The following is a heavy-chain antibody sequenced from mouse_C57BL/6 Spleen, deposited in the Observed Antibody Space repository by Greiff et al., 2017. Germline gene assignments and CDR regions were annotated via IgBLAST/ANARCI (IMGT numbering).Heavy chain of an antibody. Sequence: EVQGVESGGGLVQPGGSLKLSCAASGFTFSDYYMYWVRQTPEKRLEWVAYISNGGGSTYYPDTVKGRFTISRDNAKNTLYLQMSRLKSEDTAMYYCARSGLLPGDMDYWGQGTSVTVSS. J-gene: IGHJ4*01. CDR2: ISNGGGST. V-gene: IGHV5-12*01. CDR1: GFTFSDYY. CDR3: ARSGLLPGDMDY. D-gene: IGHD2-1*01.